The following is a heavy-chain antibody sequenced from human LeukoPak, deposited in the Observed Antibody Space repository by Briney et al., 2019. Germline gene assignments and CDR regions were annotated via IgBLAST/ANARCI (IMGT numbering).Heavy chain of an antibody. V-gene: IGHV3-53*01. D-gene: IGHD3-22*01. CDR1: GFTVSNTY. CDR3: ASGPYYYDSSGYYYVERYGMDV. Sequence: GGSLRLSCAASGFTVSNTYMSWVRQAPGKGLEWVSLIYSGGGTYSADSVKGRFTTSRDISKNTLYLQMNSLRAEDTAVYYCASGPYYYDSSGYYYVERYGMDVWGQGTTVTVSS. CDR2: IYSGGGT. J-gene: IGHJ6*02.